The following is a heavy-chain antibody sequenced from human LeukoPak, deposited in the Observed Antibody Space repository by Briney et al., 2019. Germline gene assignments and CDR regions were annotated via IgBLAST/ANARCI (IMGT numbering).Heavy chain of an antibody. V-gene: IGHV4-4*07. J-gene: IGHJ2*01. CDR1: GGSIRSSY. CDR3: ARSGLLCSGGSCHYWYFDL. CDR2: IYTSGST. Sequence: SETLSLTCTVSGGSIRSSYWSWIRQPAGKGLEWLGRIYTSGSTNYNPSLKSRVTMSVDTSENQFSLKLSSVTAADTAVYYCARSGLLCSGGSCHYWYFDLWGRGTLVTVSS. D-gene: IGHD2-15*01.